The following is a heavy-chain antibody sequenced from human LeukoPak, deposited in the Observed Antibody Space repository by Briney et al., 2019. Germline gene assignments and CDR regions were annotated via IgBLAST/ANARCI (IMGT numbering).Heavy chain of an antibody. CDR2: IYYSGST. V-gene: IGHV4-39*07. CDR1: GGSISSSSYY. CDR3: ASEGVGMIVSDY. J-gene: IGHJ4*02. Sequence: SETLSLTCAVSGGSISSSSYYWGWIRQPPGKGLEWIGSIYYSGSTYYNPSLKGRVTISVDTSKNQFSLRLRSVTPADTAVYYCASEGVGMIVSDYWGQGTLVTVS. D-gene: IGHD3-22*01.